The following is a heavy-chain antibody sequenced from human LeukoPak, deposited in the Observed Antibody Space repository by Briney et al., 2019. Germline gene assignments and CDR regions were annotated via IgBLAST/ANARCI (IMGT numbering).Heavy chain of an antibody. CDR2: ISGSGGST. D-gene: IGHD3-22*01. CDR3: AKDHYYDSSGYYYAAPFQH. CDR1: GFTFSSYG. Sequence: GGSLRLSCAASGFTFSSYGMIWVRQAPGKGLEWVSGISGSGGSTYLADSVKGRFTISRDNSKNTLYLQMNSLRAEDTAVYYCAKDHYYDSSGYYYAAPFQHWGQGTLVTVSS. V-gene: IGHV3-23*01. J-gene: IGHJ1*01.